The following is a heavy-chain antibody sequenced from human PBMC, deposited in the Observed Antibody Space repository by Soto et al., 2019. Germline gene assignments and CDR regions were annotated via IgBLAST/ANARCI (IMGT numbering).Heavy chain of an antibody. Sequence: EVQLLESGGGLVQPGGSLRLSCAASGFTFSSYAMSWVRQAPGKGLEWVSVISGSGGSTYYADSVKGRFTIARDNSKNTLYLHMNSLSAEDMAIYYCAKLTYAFDFLGQGTMVTVSS. J-gene: IGHJ3*01. CDR2: ISGSGGST. CDR3: AKLTYAFDF. V-gene: IGHV3-23*01. CDR1: GFTFSSYA.